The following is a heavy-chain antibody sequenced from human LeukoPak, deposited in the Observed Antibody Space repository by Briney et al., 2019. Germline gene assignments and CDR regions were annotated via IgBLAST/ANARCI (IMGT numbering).Heavy chain of an antibody. CDR3: ARRNDPYYFDY. V-gene: IGHV4-30-4*08. D-gene: IGHD3-16*01. J-gene: IGHJ4*02. CDR2: IYYSGSS. CDR1: GGSISSGDYY. Sequence: TSETLSLTCTVSGGSISSGDYYWSWIRQPPGKGLEWIGYIYYSGSSLYNPSLKSRLTISVDTSKNHFSLNLSSVTAADTAVYYCARRNDPYYFDYWGQGTLVTVSS.